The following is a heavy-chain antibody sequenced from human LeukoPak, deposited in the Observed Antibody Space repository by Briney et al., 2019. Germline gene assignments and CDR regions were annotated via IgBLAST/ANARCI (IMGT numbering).Heavy chain of an antibody. CDR1: GFTFSSYE. CDR3: ARDGRGTVHSN. V-gene: IGHV3-21*01. Sequence: GESLRLSCAASGFTFSSYEMNWVRQAPGKGLEWVSSISGSSSYIYYADSVKGRFTISRDNAKNSLYLQMNSLRAEDTAVYYCARDGRGTVHSNGGQGTLVTVSS. CDR2: ISGSSSYI. D-gene: IGHD4-11*01. J-gene: IGHJ4*02.